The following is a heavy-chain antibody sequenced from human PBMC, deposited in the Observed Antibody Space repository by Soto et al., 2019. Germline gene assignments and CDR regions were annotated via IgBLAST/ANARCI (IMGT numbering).Heavy chain of an antibody. V-gene: IGHV4-59*01. J-gene: IGHJ4*02. Sequence: SETLSLTCTVSVGSLSTYYWSWIRQPPGKGLEWIGYTHYSGSTKYNPSLKSRVTISLDTSKNQFSLKLSSVTAADTAVYYCARVASSAFWNFDYWGQGTLVTVSS. CDR2: THYSGST. CDR3: ARVASSAFWNFDY. CDR1: VGSLSTYY. D-gene: IGHD3-3*01.